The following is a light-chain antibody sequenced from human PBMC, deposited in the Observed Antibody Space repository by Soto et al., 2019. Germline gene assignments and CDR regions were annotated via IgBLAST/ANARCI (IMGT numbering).Light chain of an antibody. J-gene: IGKJ1*01. V-gene: IGKV3-20*01. CDR2: DVS. CDR1: QSLSSSQ. Sequence: EIVLTQSPGTLYFSQGERSTLSFSASQSLSSSQLAWYQQKPGQAPRLLIHDVSSRATGISDRFTGSGSGTDFTLTITTLEPEDFAVYYCQQYGSSPRTFGLGTKVDIK. CDR3: QQYGSSPRT.